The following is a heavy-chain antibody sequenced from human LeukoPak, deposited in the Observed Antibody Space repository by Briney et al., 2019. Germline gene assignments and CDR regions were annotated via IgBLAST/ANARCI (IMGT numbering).Heavy chain of an antibody. Sequence: PGGSLRLSCAASGFTFSNYGMHWVRQAPGKGLEWVTFIRYDGSNKYYADSVKGRFTISRDNAKNSLYLQMNSLRSEDTAVYYCAAGSGSYLYFAYWGQGTLVTVSS. J-gene: IGHJ4*02. CDR2: IRYDGSNK. CDR3: AAGSGSYLYFAY. D-gene: IGHD1-26*01. V-gene: IGHV3-30*02. CDR1: GFTFSNYG.